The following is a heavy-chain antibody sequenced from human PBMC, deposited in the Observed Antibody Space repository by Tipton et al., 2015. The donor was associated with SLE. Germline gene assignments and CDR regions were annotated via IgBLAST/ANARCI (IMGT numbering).Heavy chain of an antibody. V-gene: IGHV3-72*01. CDR2: TRSKVDSYTT. J-gene: IGHJ6*03. CDR3: ARGNDFWSGYFHYMDV. Sequence: SLRLSCAASGFTLSDHFMYWVRQAPGKGLEWVGRTRSKVDSYTTEYAASVQGRFTISRDDLNDSLYLQMNSLKTEDTAVYYCARGNDFWSGYFHYMDVWGKGTTVTVS. D-gene: IGHD3-3*01. CDR1: GFTLSDHF.